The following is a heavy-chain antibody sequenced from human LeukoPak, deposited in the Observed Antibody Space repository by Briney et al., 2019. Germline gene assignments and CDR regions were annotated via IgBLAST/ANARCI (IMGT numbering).Heavy chain of an antibody. CDR1: DGSISSVGYY. D-gene: IGHD5-18*01. V-gene: IGHV4-39*01. CDR3: ARGRDTAMDVFQH. J-gene: IGHJ1*01. CDR2: IYYSGTT. Sequence: SETLSLTCTVSDGSISSVGYYWAWIRQPPGKGLEWIGVIYYSGTTNYNPSLNSRVTISVDTSKNQFSLNLRSVTAADTAVYYCARGRDTAMDVFQHWGQGTLVTVSS.